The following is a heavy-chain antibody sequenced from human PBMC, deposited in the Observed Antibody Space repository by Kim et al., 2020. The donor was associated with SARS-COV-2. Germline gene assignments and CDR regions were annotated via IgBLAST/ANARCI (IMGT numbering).Heavy chain of an antibody. Sequence: GGSLRLSCAASGFTFSSYGMHWVRQAPGKGLEWVAVIWYDGSKKYYVDSVKGRFTISRDNSKNTLYLQMNSLRAEDTVVYYCANGGSSSSWAHLYWGQGTLVIVSS. CDR1: GFTFSSYG. D-gene: IGHD2-2*01. CDR3: ANGGSSSSWAHLY. CDR2: IWYDGSKK. J-gene: IGHJ4*02. V-gene: IGHV3-33*06.